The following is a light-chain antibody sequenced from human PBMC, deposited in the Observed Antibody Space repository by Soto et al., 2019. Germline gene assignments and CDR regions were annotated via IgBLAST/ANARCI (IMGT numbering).Light chain of an antibody. CDR2: EVS. CDR1: SSDVGGYKY. CDR3: SSFSSSRTPV. Sequence: QSALTQPASVSGSPGQSITISCTGTSSDVGGYKYVSWYQQHPGKAPKLMIYEVSNRASGVSNRFSGSKSGNTASLTISGLQAEDEADYYCSSFSSSRTPVFGGGTKVTVL. J-gene: IGLJ2*01. V-gene: IGLV2-14*01.